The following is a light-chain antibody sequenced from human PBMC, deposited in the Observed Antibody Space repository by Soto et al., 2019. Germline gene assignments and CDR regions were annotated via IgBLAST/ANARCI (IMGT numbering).Light chain of an antibody. CDR2: GTS. J-gene: IGKJ4*01. Sequence: EIVLTQSPGTLSLSPGERATLSCRASQSLSSRSLAWYQQKVGQAPRLLIYGTSSRATGIADRFSGSGSGTDFTLAISRVEPEDFAVYYCQQFGDSLTFGGGTKVEI. CDR3: QQFGDSLT. V-gene: IGKV3-20*01. CDR1: QSLSSRS.